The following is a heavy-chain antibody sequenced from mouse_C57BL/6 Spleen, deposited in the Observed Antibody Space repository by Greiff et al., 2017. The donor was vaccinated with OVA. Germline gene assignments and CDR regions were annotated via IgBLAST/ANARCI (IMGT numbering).Heavy chain of an antibody. Sequence: EVKLVESGGDLVKPGGSLKLSCAASGFTFSSYGMSWVRQTPDKRLEWVATISSGGSYTYYPDSVKGRFTISRDNAKNTLYLQMSSLKSEDTAMYYCARQKDMDYWGQGTSVTVSS. V-gene: IGHV5-6*02. CDR3: ARQKDMDY. CDR1: GFTFSSYG. CDR2: ISSGGSYT. J-gene: IGHJ4*01.